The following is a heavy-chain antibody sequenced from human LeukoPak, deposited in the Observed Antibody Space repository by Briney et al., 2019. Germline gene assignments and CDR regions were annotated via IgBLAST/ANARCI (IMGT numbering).Heavy chain of an antibody. J-gene: IGHJ4*02. D-gene: IGHD5-18*01. Sequence: GGSLRLSCAPSGFTFSGSAVHWVRQASGKGREWVGRIRREGNSYATAYAASVKGRFTISRDDSKNTVYLQMNSLNTEDTAVYYCGRWDTPLAMIDYWGQGTLVAVSS. V-gene: IGHV3-73*01. CDR3: GRWDTPLAMIDY. CDR1: GFTFSGSA. CDR2: IRREGNSYAT.